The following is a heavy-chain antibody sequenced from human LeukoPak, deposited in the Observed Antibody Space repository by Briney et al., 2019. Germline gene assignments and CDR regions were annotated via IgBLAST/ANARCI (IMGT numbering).Heavy chain of an antibody. J-gene: IGHJ5*02. CDR3: AKVWYA. CDR1: GFTFSSYA. V-gene: IGHV3-33*06. CDR2: IWYDGSNK. D-gene: IGHD1-14*01. Sequence: GGSLRLSCAASGFTFSSYAMHWVRQAPGKGPEWVALIWYDGSNKYYGDSVKGRFTISRDNSKNTLYLQMNSLRAEDTAVYYCAKVWYAWGQGTLVTVSS.